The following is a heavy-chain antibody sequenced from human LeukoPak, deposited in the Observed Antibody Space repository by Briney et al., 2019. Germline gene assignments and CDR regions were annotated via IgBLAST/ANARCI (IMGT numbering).Heavy chain of an antibody. D-gene: IGHD2-21*02. CDR1: GGPISSGGYY. V-gene: IGHV4-31*03. CDR3: ARDQGKASAYCGGDCLYAFDI. CDR2: IYYSGST. Sequence: SETLSLTCTVSGGPISSGGYYWSWIRQHPGKGLEWIGYIYYSGSTYYNPSLKSRVTISVDTSKNQFSLKLSSVTAADTAVYYCARDQGKASAYCGGDCLYAFDIWGQGTMVTVSS. J-gene: IGHJ3*02.